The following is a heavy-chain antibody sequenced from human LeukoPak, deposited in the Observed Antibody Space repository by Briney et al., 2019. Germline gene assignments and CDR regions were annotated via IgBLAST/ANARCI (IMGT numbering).Heavy chain of an antibody. D-gene: IGHD6-19*01. CDR3: ARETSSGWVNWFDP. CDR1: GFTFSSYG. Sequence: GSLRLSCAASGFTFSSYGMHWVRQAPGKGLEWVAVIWYDGSNKYYADSVKGRFTISRDNSKNTLYLQMNSLRAEDTAVYYCARETSSGWVNWFDPWGQGTLVTVSS. V-gene: IGHV3-33*08. CDR2: IWYDGSNK. J-gene: IGHJ5*02.